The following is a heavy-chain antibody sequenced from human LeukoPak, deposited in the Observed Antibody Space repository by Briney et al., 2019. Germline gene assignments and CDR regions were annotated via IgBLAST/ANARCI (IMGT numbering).Heavy chain of an antibody. V-gene: IGHV4-59*01. CDR3: ARGGYYGSGNDFRFDP. Sequence: SETLSLTCTVSGGSFSSYYWTWIRQPPGKGLEWIGYIDHGGSTNYNPSLRSRVSISSDTPKIQFSLELTSVTAADTAVYYCARGGYYGSGNDFRFDPWGQGTLVTVSS. CDR2: IDHGGST. D-gene: IGHD3-10*01. J-gene: IGHJ5*02. CDR1: GGSFSSYY.